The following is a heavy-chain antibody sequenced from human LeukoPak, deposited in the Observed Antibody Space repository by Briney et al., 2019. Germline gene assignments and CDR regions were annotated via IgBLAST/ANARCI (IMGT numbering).Heavy chain of an antibody. V-gene: IGHV3-48*03. CDR3: ARVRFGEFP. J-gene: IGHJ5*02. Sequence: GGALRLSCAASGFTFSSYEMNWVRQAPGKGLEWVSYISSSGSTIYYADSVKGRFTISRDNAKNSLYLQMNSLRAEDTAVYYCARVRFGEFPWGQGTLVTVSS. D-gene: IGHD3-10*01. CDR2: ISSSGSTI. CDR1: GFTFSSYE.